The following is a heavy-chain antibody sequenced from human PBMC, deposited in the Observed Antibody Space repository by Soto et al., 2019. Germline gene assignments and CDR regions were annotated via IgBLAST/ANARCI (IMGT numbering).Heavy chain of an antibody. Sequence: QVQLVESGGGVVQPGRSLRLSCAANVFTFSNYGIQWVRQAPGKGLEWVAVILNDGSNRYHADSVKDRFTISRDNSKNMLYLQMHSLRAEDTAVYYCARDDEYSGNGMDVWGQGTTVTVS. V-gene: IGHV3-33*01. CDR3: ARDDEYSGNGMDV. D-gene: IGHD3-10*01. CDR2: ILNDGSNR. J-gene: IGHJ6*02. CDR1: VFTFSNYG.